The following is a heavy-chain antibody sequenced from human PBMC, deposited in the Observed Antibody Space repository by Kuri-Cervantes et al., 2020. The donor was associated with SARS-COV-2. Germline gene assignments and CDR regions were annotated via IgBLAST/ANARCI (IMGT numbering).Heavy chain of an antibody. CDR2: ISGSGGST. D-gene: IGHD3-3*01. CDR3: AKAYYDFWSGYYRGGYYFDY. Sequence: GGSLRLSCAASGFTFSSYAMSWVRQAPGKGLEWVSAISGSGGSTYYADSVKGRFTISRDNSKNTLYLQMNSLRAEDTAVYYCAKAYYDFWSGYYRGGYYFDYWGQGTLVTSPQ. V-gene: IGHV3-23*01. J-gene: IGHJ4*02. CDR1: GFTFSSYA.